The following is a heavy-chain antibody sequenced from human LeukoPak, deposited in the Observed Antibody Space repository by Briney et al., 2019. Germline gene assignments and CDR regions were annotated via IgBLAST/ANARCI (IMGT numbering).Heavy chain of an antibody. CDR2: IGGSGTRT. D-gene: IGHD2-2*03. CDR3: AKDSHWILFDD. V-gene: IGHV3-23*01. J-gene: IGHJ4*02. CDR1: GFTFTTYG. Sequence: PVGSLRLSCSASGFTFTTYGMNSVRQAPGKGLEWVSGIGGSGTRTYYADSVKGRFTISRDNSKNTLYLQMNSLRDEDTAVYYCAKDSHWILFDDWGQGTLVTVSS.